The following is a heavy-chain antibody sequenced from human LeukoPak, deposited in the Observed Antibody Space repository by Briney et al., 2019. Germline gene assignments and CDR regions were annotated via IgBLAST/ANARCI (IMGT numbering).Heavy chain of an antibody. CDR2: ISGSGGST. CDR3: AETLTSSSWYSGY. V-gene: IGHV3-23*01. J-gene: IGHJ4*02. CDR1: GFTFSSFG. D-gene: IGHD6-13*01. Sequence: QSGGTLRLSCGASGFTFSSFGMSWVRQAPGKGLEWVSAISGSGGSTYYADSVKGRFTISRDNSKNTLYLQMNSLRAEDTAVYYCAETLTSSSWYSGYWGQGTLVTVSS.